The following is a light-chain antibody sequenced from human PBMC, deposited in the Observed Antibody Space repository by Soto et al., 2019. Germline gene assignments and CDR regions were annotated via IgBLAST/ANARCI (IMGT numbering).Light chain of an antibody. CDR2: KAS. CDR1: QSISSW. Sequence: DIQMTHPPPPLSQSVEDRVTFTCRPIQSISSWLAWYQQKPGKAPKLLIYKASSLESGVPSRFSGSGSGTEFTLTISSLQPDDFATYYCQQYNSYYTFGQGTKLEIK. CDR3: QQYNSYYT. V-gene: IGKV1-5*03. J-gene: IGKJ2*01.